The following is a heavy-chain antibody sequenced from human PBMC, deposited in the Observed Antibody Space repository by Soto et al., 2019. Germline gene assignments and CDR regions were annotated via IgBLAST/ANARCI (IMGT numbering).Heavy chain of an antibody. CDR3: ARGRHYGSGSYPNPSGMDV. V-gene: IGHV1-18*04. CDR1: GYTFTSYG. D-gene: IGHD3-10*01. J-gene: IGHJ6*02. CDR2: ISAYNGNT. Sequence: ASVKVSCKASGYTFTSYGIRWVRQAPGQGLEWMGWISAYNGNTNYAQKLQGRVTMTTDTSTSTAYMELRSLRSDDTAVYYCARGRHYGSGSYPNPSGMDVWGQGTTVTVSS.